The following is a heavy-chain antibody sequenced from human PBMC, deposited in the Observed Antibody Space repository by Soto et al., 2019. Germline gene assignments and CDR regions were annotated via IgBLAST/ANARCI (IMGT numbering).Heavy chain of an antibody. CDR2: IYHSGST. CDR3: ARHRLGATPFDY. V-gene: IGHV4-4*02. D-gene: IGHD6-19*01. CDR1: GGSISSSNW. Sequence: QVQLQESGPGLVKPSGTLSLTCAVSGGSISSSNWWSWVRQPPGKGLEWIGEIYHSGSTNYNPSRKSRVTISVDKYKNQCSLKLSSVTAADTAVYYCARHRLGATPFDYWGQGTLVTVSS. J-gene: IGHJ4*02.